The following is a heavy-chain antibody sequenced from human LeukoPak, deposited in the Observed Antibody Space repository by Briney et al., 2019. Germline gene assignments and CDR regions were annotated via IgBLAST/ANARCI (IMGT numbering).Heavy chain of an antibody. CDR1: GGSIGSGSYY. CDR3: ARAKPDYYDSSGYYGNWFDP. D-gene: IGHD3-22*01. V-gene: IGHV4-61*02. Sequence: SETLSLTCTVSGGSIGSGSYYWSWIRQPAGKGLEWIGRIYTSGSTNYNPSLKSRVTISVDTSKNQFSLKLSSVTAADTAVYYCARAKPDYYDSSGYYGNWFDPWGQGTLVTVSS. CDR2: IYTSGST. J-gene: IGHJ5*02.